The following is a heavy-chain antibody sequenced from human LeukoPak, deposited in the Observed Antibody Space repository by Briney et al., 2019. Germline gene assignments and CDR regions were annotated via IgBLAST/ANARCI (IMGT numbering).Heavy chain of an antibody. V-gene: IGHV1-46*01. CDR2: IYPRDGST. Sequence: ASVKVSCKASGYTLTNNYLHWVRQAPGQGLEWMGMIYPRDGSTSYAQNFQGRVTVTRDTSTTTVHMELRGLRSEDTAVYYCARDQEGFDHWGQGTVVTVSS. J-gene: IGHJ4*02. CDR1: GYTLTNNY. CDR3: ARDQEGFDH.